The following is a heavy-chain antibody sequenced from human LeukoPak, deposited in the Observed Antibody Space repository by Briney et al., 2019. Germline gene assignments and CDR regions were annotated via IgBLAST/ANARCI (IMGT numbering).Heavy chain of an antibody. D-gene: IGHD4-17*01. J-gene: IGHJ4*02. CDR1: GYTFTSYG. CDR2: ISAYNGNT. CDR3: ARDHPGYGDYLGTFDY. Sequence: GASVKVSCKASGYTFTSYGISWVRQAPGQGLEWMGWISAYNGNTNYAQKLQGRVTMTTDTSTSTAYMELRSLRSDDTAVYYCARDHPGYGDYLGTFDYWGQGTLVTVSS. V-gene: IGHV1-18*01.